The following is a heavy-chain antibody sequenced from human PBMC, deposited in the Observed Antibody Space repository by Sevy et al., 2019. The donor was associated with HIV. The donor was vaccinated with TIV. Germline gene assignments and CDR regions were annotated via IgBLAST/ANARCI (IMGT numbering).Heavy chain of an antibody. J-gene: IGHJ5*01. CDR1: RFTFSNYA. CDR2: ISSDGRFE. V-gene: IGHV3-33*01. CDR3: ARGGYYYDNAAYYALDS. Sequence: GGSLRLSCAATRFTFSNYAMHWVRQTPGKGLEWVAIISSDGRFENHGDSVKGRFTISRDNSKNTLYLQMNNVRVEDTAVYYCARGGYYYDNAAYYALDSWGQGTLVTVSS. D-gene: IGHD3-22*01.